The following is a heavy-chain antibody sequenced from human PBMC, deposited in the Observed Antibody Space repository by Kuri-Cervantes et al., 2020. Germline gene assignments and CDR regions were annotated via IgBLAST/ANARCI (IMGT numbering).Heavy chain of an antibody. D-gene: IGHD3-22*01. J-gene: IGHJ4*02. CDR3: ARRTYYDSSGYYYDLGYFDY. Sequence: GESLKISCKGSGYSFTSYWIGWVRQMPGKGLEWMGIIYPGDSDTRYSPSFQGQVTISADKSISTAYLQWSSLKASDTAMYYCARRTYYDSSGYYYDLGYFDYWGQGTLVTVSS. CDR2: IYPGDSDT. CDR1: GYSFTSYW. V-gene: IGHV5-51*01.